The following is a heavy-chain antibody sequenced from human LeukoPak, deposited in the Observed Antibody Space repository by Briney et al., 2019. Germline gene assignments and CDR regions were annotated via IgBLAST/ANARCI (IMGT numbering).Heavy chain of an antibody. Sequence: GGSLRLSCAASGFTFSSYSMNWVRQAPGKGLXXXSSISSSSSYIYYADSVKGRFTISRDNAKNSLYLQMNSLRAEDTAVYYCARDDNWNDVGFDYWGQGTLVTVSS. D-gene: IGHD1-1*01. CDR1: GFTFSSYS. CDR2: ISSSSSYI. J-gene: IGHJ4*02. V-gene: IGHV3-21*01. CDR3: ARDDNWNDVGFDY.